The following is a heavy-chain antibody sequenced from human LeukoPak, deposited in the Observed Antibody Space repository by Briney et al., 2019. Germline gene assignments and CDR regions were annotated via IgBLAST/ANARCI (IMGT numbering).Heavy chain of an antibody. Sequence: PSGTLSLTCGVSGGSISSGGYSWSWIRQPPGKGLEWIGHVYRSGSTYYNPSLKSRVTISVDRSKNQFSLKLSSVTAADTAVYYCARGWYYDILTGTAHDAFDIWGQGTMVTVSS. CDR1: GGSISSGGYS. V-gene: IGHV4-30-2*01. CDR3: ARGWYYDILTGTAHDAFDI. D-gene: IGHD3-9*01. J-gene: IGHJ3*02. CDR2: VYRSGST.